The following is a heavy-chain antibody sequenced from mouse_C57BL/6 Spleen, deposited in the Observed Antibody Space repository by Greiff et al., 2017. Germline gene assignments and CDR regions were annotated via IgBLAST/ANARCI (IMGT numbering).Heavy chain of an antibody. V-gene: IGHV1-54*01. CDR1: GYAFTNYL. D-gene: IGHD4-1*01. J-gene: IGHJ2*01. CDR2: INPGSGGT. CDR3: AFNWEGGYYFDY. Sequence: VQLQQSGAELVRPGTSVKVSCKASGYAFTNYLIEWVKQRPGQGLEWIGVINPGSGGTNYNEKFKGKATLTADKSSSTAYMQLSSLTSEDSAVYYCAFNWEGGYYFDYWGQGTTLTVSS.